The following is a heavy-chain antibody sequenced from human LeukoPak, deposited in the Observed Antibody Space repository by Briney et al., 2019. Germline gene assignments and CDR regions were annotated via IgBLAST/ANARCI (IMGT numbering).Heavy chain of an antibody. CDR2: MNPSSGNT. Sequence: GASVKVSCKASGYSFTSYDINWVRQATGQGPEWIGWMNPSSGNTGYAQSFQGRVTMTRDTSTSTAYLELSSLSSEDTAVYYCAAHTYYFSSGSFGHWGQGTLVTVSS. J-gene: IGHJ4*02. D-gene: IGHD3-10*01. V-gene: IGHV1-8*01. CDR3: AAHTYYFSSGSFGH. CDR1: GYSFTSYD.